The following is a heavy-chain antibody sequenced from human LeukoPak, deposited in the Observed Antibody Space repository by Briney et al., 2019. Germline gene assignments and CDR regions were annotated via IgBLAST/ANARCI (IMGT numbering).Heavy chain of an antibody. D-gene: IGHD4-17*01. V-gene: IGHV4-59*01. CDR2: IYYSRST. CDR1: GGSISSYY. J-gene: IGHJ4*02. Sequence: PSETLSLTCTVSGGSISSYYWSWIRQPPGKGLEWIGYIYYSRSTNYNPSLKSRVTISVDTSKNQFSLKLSSVTAADTAVYYCARTVTYGEGTYYFDYWGQGTLVTVSS. CDR3: ARTVTYGEGTYYFDY.